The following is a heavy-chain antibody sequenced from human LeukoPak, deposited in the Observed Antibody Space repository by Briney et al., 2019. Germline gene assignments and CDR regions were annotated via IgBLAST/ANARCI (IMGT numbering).Heavy chain of an antibody. D-gene: IGHD1-26*01. V-gene: IGHV3-74*01. CDR3: AVGATYELDY. CDR1: GFTFSSYW. CDR2: INSDGSNT. Sequence: GGSLRLSCAASGFTFSSYWMHWVRQAPGKGLVWVSRINSDGSNTSYADSVKGRFTISRDNAKNTLYLQVNSLRAEDTAVYYCAVGATYELDYWGQGTLVTVSS. J-gene: IGHJ4*02.